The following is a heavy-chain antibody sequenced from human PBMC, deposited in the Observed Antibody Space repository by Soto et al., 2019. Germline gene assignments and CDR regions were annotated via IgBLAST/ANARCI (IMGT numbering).Heavy chain of an antibody. CDR1: GGSITSFY. CDR3: ASLSNFYDLNTSSPSNDY. CDR2: IYYNGIT. Sequence: SETLSLTCTVSGGSITSFYWSWIRQPPGKGLEWIGYIYYNGITTYSPSLKSRVTISVDTSKNQISLKLKSLDAADTAVYYCASLSNFYDLNTSSPSNDYWGQGTLVTVSS. D-gene: IGHD5-12*01. J-gene: IGHJ4*02. V-gene: IGHV4-59*01.